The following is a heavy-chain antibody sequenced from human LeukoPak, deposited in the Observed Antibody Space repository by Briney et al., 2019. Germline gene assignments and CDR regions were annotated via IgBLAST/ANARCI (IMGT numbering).Heavy chain of an antibody. CDR3: ARAQPSSGCSH. J-gene: IGHJ4*02. Sequence: GASLQISCKGSGYSFTSYWIGWVRQMPGKGLEWMGIIYPGDSDTRYSPSFQGQVTISADKSISTAYLQWSSLKASDTAMYYCARAQPSSGCSHWGQGTLVTVSS. V-gene: IGHV5-51*01. CDR1: GYSFTSYW. CDR2: IYPGDSDT. D-gene: IGHD6-19*01.